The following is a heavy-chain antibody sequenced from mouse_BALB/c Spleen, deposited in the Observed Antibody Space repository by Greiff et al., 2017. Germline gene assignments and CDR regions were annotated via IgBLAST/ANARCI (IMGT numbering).Heavy chain of an antibody. V-gene: IGHV3-2*02. J-gene: IGHJ2*01. CDR2: ISYSGST. Sequence: EVKLMESGPGLVKPSQSLSLTCTVTGYSITSDYAWNWIRQFPGNKLEWMGYISYSGSTSYNPSLKSRISITRDTSKNQFFLQLNSVTTEDTATYYCARLLLRYYFDYWGQGTTLTVSS. CDR1: GYSITSDYA. CDR3: ARLLLRYYFDY. D-gene: IGHD1-1*01.